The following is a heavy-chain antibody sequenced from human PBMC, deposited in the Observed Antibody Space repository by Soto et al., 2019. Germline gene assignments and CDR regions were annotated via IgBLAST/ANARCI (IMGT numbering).Heavy chain of an antibody. CDR2: ISYDGSNK. CDR1: GFTFSSYA. D-gene: IGHD3-22*01. CDR3: AHLTYYYDSSAPGVYGMDV. Sequence: VQLVESGGGVVQPGRSLRLSCAASGFTFSSYAMHWVRQAPGKGLEWVAVISYDGSNKYYADSVKGRFTISRDNSKNTLYLQMNSLRAEDTAVYYCAHLTYYYDSSAPGVYGMDVWGQGTTVTVSS. V-gene: IGHV3-30-3*01. J-gene: IGHJ6*02.